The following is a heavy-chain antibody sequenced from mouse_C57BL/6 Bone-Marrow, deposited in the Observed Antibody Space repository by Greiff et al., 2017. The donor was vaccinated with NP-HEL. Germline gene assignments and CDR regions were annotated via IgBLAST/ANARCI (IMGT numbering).Heavy chain of an antibody. V-gene: IGHV2-2*01. CDR3: ARNEIYYDYAWFAY. J-gene: IGHJ3*01. Sequence: VQLQQSGPGLVQPSQSLSITCTVSGFSLTSYGVHWVRQSPGKGLEWLGVIWSGGSTDYNAAFISSLSISKDNSKSQVFFKMNSLQADDTAIYYCARNEIYYDYAWFAYWGQGTLVTVSA. CDR2: IWSGGST. D-gene: IGHD2-4*01. CDR1: GFSLTSYG.